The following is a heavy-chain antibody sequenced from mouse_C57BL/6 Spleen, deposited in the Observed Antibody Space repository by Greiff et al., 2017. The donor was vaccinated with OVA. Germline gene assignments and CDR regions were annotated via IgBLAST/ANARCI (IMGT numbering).Heavy chain of an antibody. D-gene: IGHD1-1*01. Sequence: EVQLQQSGAELVKPGASVKLSCTASGFNIKDYYMPWVKQRTEQGLEWIGRIDPEDGETKDAPKFQGKATITADTSSNTAYLQLSSLTSEDTAVYYCARGTTVVNYWGQGTTLTVSS. J-gene: IGHJ2*01. CDR3: ARGTTVVNY. CDR1: GFNIKDYY. CDR2: IDPEDGET. V-gene: IGHV14-2*01.